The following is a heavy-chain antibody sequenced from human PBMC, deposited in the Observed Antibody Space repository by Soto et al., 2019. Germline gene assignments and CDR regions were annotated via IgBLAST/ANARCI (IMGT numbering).Heavy chain of an antibody. Sequence: QVQLVESGGGVVQPGRSLRLSCAASGFSFSSYGMQWVRQAPGKGLEWVAVISYAGSNKYYADSVKDRFTISRDNSKKTLYLQMNSLRADDTAVYYCLAGQYFFDYCGQGTLVTVSS. D-gene: IGHD6-19*01. CDR1: GFSFSSYG. CDR2: ISYAGSNK. J-gene: IGHJ4*02. V-gene: IGHV3-30*03. CDR3: LAGQYFFDY.